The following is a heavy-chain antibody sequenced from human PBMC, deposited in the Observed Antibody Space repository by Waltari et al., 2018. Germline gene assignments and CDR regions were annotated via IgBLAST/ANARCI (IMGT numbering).Heavy chain of an antibody. J-gene: IGHJ4*02. CDR1: GGSFRGYY. CDR3: ARRNY. Sequence: QVQLQQWGAGLLKPSETLSLTCAVYGGSFRGYYWSWIRQPPGKGLEWIGEINHRGRTNYNPALKSRVTISVDTSKNQFALKLSAVTAADTAVYYCARRNYWGQGTLVTVSS. CDR2: INHRGRT. V-gene: IGHV4-34*01.